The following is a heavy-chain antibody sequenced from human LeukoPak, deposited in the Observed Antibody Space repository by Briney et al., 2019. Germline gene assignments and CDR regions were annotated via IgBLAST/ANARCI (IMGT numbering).Heavy chain of an antibody. CDR1: GGSISSYY. V-gene: IGHV4-4*07. Sequence: SETLSLTRTVSGGSISSYYWSWIRQPAGKGLEWIGRIYTSGSTNYNPPLKSRVTMSVDTSKNQFSLKLSSVTAADTAVYYCARDLSLRLPHYYYYMDVWGKGTTVTVSS. D-gene: IGHD5-12*01. CDR2: IYTSGST. CDR3: ARDLSLRLPHYYYYMDV. J-gene: IGHJ6*03.